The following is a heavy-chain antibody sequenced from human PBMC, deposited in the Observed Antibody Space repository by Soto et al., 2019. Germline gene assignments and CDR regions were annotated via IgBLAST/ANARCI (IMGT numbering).Heavy chain of an antibody. CDR1: GFTFSSYS. CDR2: ISSSSSYI. Sequence: GGSLRLSCSASGFTFSSYSMNWVRQAPGKGLEWVSSISSSSSYIYYADSVKGRFTISRDNAKNSLYLQMNSLRAEDTAGGYCARAAPSPMVGYYYGRAARGQGATVTVSS. V-gene: IGHV3-21*01. J-gene: IGHJ6*02. CDR3: ARAAPSPMVGYYYGRAA. D-gene: IGHD3-10*02.